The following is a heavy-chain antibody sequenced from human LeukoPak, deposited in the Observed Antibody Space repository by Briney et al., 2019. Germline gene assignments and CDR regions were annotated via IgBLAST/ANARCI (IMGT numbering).Heavy chain of an antibody. CDR1: GFTFSSYS. Sequence: PGGSLRLSCAASGFTFSSYSMNWVRQAPGKGLEWDSSISSSSSYIYYADSVKGRFTISRDNAKNSLYLQMNSLRAEDTAVYYCARMQSGYSYGYDYWGQGTLVTVSS. V-gene: IGHV3-21*01. J-gene: IGHJ4*02. CDR2: ISSSSSYI. D-gene: IGHD5-18*01. CDR3: ARMQSGYSYGYDY.